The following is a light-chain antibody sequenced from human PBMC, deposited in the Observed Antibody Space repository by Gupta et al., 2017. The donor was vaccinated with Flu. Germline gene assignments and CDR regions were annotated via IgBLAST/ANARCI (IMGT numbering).Light chain of an antibody. V-gene: IGLV6-57*01. J-gene: IGLJ2*01. CDR1: SGSIASNY. CDR3: QSYDSNNGGVI. Sequence: NFMLTQPHSVSESPGKTVTISCTRTSGSIASNYVQWAQQRPGSSPTTVIYEDNQRPSGVPDRFSGSIDSSSNSASRTISGLKTEDEADYYCQSYDSNNGGVIFGGGTKLTVL. CDR2: EDN.